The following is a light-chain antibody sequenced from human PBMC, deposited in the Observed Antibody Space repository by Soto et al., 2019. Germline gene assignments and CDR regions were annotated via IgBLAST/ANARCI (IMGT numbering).Light chain of an antibody. J-gene: IGLJ1*01. V-gene: IGLV2-14*01. CDR2: EVS. CDR1: NSDVGGYDY. CDR3: PGFTSGAVLCV. Sequence: QSVLTQPASVSGTPGQPITISCTGTNSDVGGYDYVSWYQQHPGQAPKLVIYEVSNRPSGDFHRFSGSKSGNTASLILSGLQAEDEADYYFPGFTSGAVLCVFGTGTKGTVL.